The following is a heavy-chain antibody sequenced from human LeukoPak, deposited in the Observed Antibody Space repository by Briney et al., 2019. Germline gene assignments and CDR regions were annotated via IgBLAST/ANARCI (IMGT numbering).Heavy chain of an antibody. V-gene: IGHV3-23*01. CDR3: AKDQAPFDY. Sequence: GGSLRLSCAASGFTFSSYAMSWVRQAPGKGLEWVSSISGGGGSTYHADSVKGRFTISRDNSKNTLYLQMNSLRAEDTAVYYCAKDQAPFDYWGQGTLVTVSS. CDR2: ISGGGGST. J-gene: IGHJ4*02. D-gene: IGHD6-6*01. CDR1: GFTFSSYA.